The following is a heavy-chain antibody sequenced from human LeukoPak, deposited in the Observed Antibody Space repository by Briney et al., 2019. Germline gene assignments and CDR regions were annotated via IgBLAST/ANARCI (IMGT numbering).Heavy chain of an antibody. V-gene: IGHV3-48*03. CDR3: ARDGSSGWYRGWFDP. CDR1: GFTFSSYE. CDR2: ISSSGSTI. Sequence: GGSLRLSCAASGFTFSSYEMNWVRQAPGKGPEWVSYISSSGSTIYYADSVQGRFTNSRDNAKNSLYHQMNSLRPEDTAIYYCARDGSSGWYRGWFDPWGQGTLVTVSS. J-gene: IGHJ5*02. D-gene: IGHD6-19*01.